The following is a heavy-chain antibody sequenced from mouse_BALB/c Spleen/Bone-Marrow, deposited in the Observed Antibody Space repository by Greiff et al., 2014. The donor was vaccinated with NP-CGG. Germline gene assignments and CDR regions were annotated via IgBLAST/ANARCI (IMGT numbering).Heavy chain of an antibody. CDR3: ARGYGSSSYDTDY. D-gene: IGHD1-1*01. CDR2: IYPGGGYT. J-gene: IGHJ4*01. CDR1: GYTFTNYW. Sequence: QVQLQQSGAELVRPGTSVKMSCKAAGYTFTNYWIRWVKQRPGHGLEWIGDIYPGGGYTNYNEKFKGKATLTADTSSSTAYMQLSSLTSEDSAIYYCARGYGSSSYDTDYWGQGTSVTVSS. V-gene: IGHV1-63*02.